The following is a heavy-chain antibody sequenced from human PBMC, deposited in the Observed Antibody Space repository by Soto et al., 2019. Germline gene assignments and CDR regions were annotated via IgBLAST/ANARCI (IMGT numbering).Heavy chain of an antibody. CDR1: GGTFSSYT. J-gene: IGHJ6*02. V-gene: IGHV1-69*08. CDR2: IIPILGIA. CDR3: ARDKEDCSGGSCYSFYYYGMDV. Sequence: QVQLVQSGAEVKKPGSSVKVSCKASGGTFSSYTISWVRQAPGQGLEWMGRIIPILGIANYAQKFQGRVTITADKSTSTAYMELSSLRSEDTVVYYCARDKEDCSGGSCYSFYYYGMDVWGQGTTVTVSS. D-gene: IGHD2-15*01.